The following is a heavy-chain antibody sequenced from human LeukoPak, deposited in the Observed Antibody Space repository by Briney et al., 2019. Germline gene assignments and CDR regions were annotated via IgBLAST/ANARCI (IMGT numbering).Heavy chain of an antibody. J-gene: IGHJ3*02. D-gene: IGHD3-22*01. Sequence: GGSLRLSCAASGFTFSSYWMSWVRQAPGKGLEWVANIKQDGSEKYYVDSVKGRFTISRDNAKNSLYLQMNSLRAEDTAVYYCARYGYYDSSGYHDAFDIWGQGTMVTVSS. CDR2: IKQDGSEK. V-gene: IGHV3-7*02. CDR3: ARYGYYDSSGYHDAFDI. CDR1: GFTFSSYW.